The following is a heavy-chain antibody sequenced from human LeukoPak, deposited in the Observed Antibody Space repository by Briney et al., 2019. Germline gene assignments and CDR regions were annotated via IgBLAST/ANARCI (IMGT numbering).Heavy chain of an antibody. Sequence: SETLSLTCTVSGGSISSYYWSWIRQPAGKGLEWIGRIYTSGSTNYNPSLKSRVTMSVDTSKNQFSLKLSSVTAADTAVYYFAREETLVGATVDAFDIWGQGTMVTVSS. D-gene: IGHD1-26*01. J-gene: IGHJ3*02. CDR1: GGSISSYY. CDR2: IYTSGST. CDR3: AREETLVGATVDAFDI. V-gene: IGHV4-4*07.